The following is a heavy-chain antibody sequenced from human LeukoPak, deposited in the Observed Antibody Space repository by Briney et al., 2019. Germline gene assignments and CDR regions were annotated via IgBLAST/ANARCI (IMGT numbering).Heavy chain of an antibody. CDR3: AREGPLLWFGESSFDY. CDR1: EFTFGSYS. J-gene: IGHJ4*02. CDR2: ISSSSVTI. D-gene: IGHD3-10*01. V-gene: IGHV3-48*01. Sequence: GGSLRLSCAASEFTFGSYSMNWVRQAPGKGLEWVSYISSSSVTIYYADSVKGRFTVSRDNAKNSLYLQMNSLRAEDTAVYYCAREGPLLWFGESSFDYWGQGTLVTVSS.